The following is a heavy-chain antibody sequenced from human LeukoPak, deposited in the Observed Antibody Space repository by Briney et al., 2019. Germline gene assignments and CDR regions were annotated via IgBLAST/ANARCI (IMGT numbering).Heavy chain of an antibody. V-gene: IGHV1-24*01. CDR1: RYTLIELS. CDR3: ATHSCSGGSCYSNY. J-gene: IGHJ4*02. D-gene: IGHD2-15*01. CDR2: FDPEDGES. Sequence: ASVTVSRKVSRYTLIELSMHWVRQAPGKEGAWMGGFDPEDGESIYAQKFQGRVTMTEDTATDTAYMELSSLRSEDTAVYYCATHSCSGGSCYSNYWGQGTLVTVSS.